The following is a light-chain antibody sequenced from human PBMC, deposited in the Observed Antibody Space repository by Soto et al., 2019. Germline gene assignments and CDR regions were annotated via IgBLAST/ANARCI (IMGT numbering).Light chain of an antibody. CDR1: QSISSY. CDR3: QQSYSTPGT. J-gene: IGKJ4*01. Sequence: DIQMTQSPSSLSASVGDRVTITCRASQSISSYLNWYQQKPGKAPKLLIYAASSLQSGVPSRFSGSGSGTDFTLTISSLQPEDFATYYCQQSYSTPGTFAGGTKLEI. V-gene: IGKV1-39*01. CDR2: AAS.